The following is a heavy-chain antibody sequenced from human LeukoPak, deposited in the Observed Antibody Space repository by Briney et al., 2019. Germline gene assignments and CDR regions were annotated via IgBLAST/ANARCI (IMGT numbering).Heavy chain of an antibody. CDR1: GGSISSGSYY. CDR2: IYYSGST. D-gene: IGHD6-19*01. V-gene: IGHV4-39*07. Sequence: SETLSLTCTVSGGSISSGSYYWGWIRQPPGKGLEWIGSIYYSGSTYYNPSLKSRVTISVDTSKNQFSLKLSSVTAADTAVYYCASGQWLAGYYYYGMDVWGQGTTVTVSS. CDR3: ASGQWLAGYYYYGMDV. J-gene: IGHJ6*02.